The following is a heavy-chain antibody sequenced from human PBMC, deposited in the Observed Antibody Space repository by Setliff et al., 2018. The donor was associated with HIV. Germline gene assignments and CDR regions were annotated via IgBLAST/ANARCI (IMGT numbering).Heavy chain of an antibody. V-gene: IGHV1-69*04. CDR2: INPSFGVA. Sequence: SVKVSCKASGGTFSSYAITWVRQAPGQGLEWMGRINPSFGVANFAQKFQGRVTITRDTSADTVYMELSSLRSEDTAVYYCAKTIAAAATLPFDFWGQGTLVTVSS. J-gene: IGHJ4*02. CDR1: GGTFSSYA. CDR3: AKTIAAAATLPFDF. D-gene: IGHD6-13*01.